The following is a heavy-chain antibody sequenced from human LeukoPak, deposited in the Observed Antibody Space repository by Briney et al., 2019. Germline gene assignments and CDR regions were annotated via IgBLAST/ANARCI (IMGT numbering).Heavy chain of an antibody. D-gene: IGHD3-22*01. J-gene: IGHJ4*02. CDR1: GFTFSSYD. V-gene: IGHV3-13*01. Sequence: GGSLRLSCAASGFTFSSYDMHWVRQATGKGLEWVSAIGTAGDTYYPGSVKGRFTISRENAKNSLYLQMNSLRAGDTAVYYCARGSGRMPPYEPDFDYWGQGTLVTVSS. CDR2: IGTAGDT. CDR3: ARGSGRMPPYEPDFDY.